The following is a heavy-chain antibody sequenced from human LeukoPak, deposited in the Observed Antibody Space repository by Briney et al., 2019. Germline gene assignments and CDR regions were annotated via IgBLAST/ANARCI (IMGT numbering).Heavy chain of an antibody. Sequence: SETLSLTCGVYGGSFSNYDWNWIRQPPGKGLEWIGEINQSGSINYNPSLKSRVTISVDTSKNQFSLKLSSVTAADTAVYYCARGKYYYGSGSYPDYFDYWGQGTLVTVSS. CDR3: ARGKYYYGSGSYPDYFDY. V-gene: IGHV4-34*01. J-gene: IGHJ4*02. D-gene: IGHD3-10*01. CDR2: INQSGSI. CDR1: GGSFSNYD.